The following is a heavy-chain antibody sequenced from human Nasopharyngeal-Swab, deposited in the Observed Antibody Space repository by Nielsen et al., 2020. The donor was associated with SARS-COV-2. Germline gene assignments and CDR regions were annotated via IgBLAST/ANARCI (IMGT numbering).Heavy chain of an antibody. CDR1: GYTFTTYG. CDR3: AREATVTASDRFDP. D-gene: IGHD4-17*01. CDR2: ISAYGNT. Sequence: ASVKVSCKGVGYTFTTYGINWVRQAPGQGPEWMGWISAYGNTNYAQKLQGRVTMTTDTSTSTAYMELRSLRSDDTAVYYCAREATVTASDRFDPWGQGTLGTVSS. V-gene: IGHV1-18*01. J-gene: IGHJ5*02.